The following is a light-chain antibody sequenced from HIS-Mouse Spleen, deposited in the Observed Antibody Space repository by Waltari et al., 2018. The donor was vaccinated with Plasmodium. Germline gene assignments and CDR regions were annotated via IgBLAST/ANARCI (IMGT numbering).Light chain of an antibody. J-gene: IGLJ3*02. CDR3: YSAADNNLV. CDR1: VLANKY. V-gene: IGLV3-27*01. Sequence: SYALTQPSSVSVSPGQTARITCSGDVLANKYARWFQQKPGQAPVLVIYNDGERPSGIPERFSGSSSGTTVTLTISGAQVEDEADYYCYSAADNNLVFGGGTKLTVL. CDR2: NDG.